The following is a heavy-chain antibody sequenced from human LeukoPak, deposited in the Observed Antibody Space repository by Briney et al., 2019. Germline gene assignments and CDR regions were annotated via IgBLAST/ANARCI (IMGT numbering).Heavy chain of an antibody. D-gene: IGHD2-2*01. CDR1: GFTFSSYA. J-gene: IGHJ4*02. CDR2: VSGRGYST. V-gene: IGHV3-23*01. Sequence: GGSLRLSCAASGFTFSSYAMSWARQAPGKGLEWVSAVSGRGYSTYYADSVKGRFTISRDNSKNTVFLQMSSLRVENTAVYYCANLGSSELRVPASQGNWGQGTLVTVSS. CDR3: ANLGSSELRVPASQGN.